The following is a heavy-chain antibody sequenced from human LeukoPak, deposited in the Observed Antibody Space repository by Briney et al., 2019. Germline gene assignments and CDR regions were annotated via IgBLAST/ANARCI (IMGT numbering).Heavy chain of an antibody. D-gene: IGHD1-26*01. CDR3: AKDAGGYYYYYMGV. CDR2: MSWNSNTI. J-gene: IGHJ6*03. Sequence: GGSLRLSCAASGFIFDDYAMHWVREAPGKGLEWISGMSWNSNTIGYADSVKGRFTISRDNAKNSLYLQMNSLRPEDTALYYCAKDAGGYYYYYMGVWGKGTTVTVSS. V-gene: IGHV3-9*01. CDR1: GFIFDDYA.